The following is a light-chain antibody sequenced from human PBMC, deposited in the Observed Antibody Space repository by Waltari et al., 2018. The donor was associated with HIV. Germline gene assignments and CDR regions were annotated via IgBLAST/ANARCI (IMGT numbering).Light chain of an antibody. V-gene: IGLV1-40*01. CDR1: SSNIGAGYD. CDR3: QSYDSNLSGL. Sequence: QSELTPPPSVSAAPGQRVTISCTGSSSNIGAGYDVHWYQQVPGRAPKVVIYGNSNRPSGVPDRFSGSKSGSSASLVITGLQSEDEADYYCQSYDSNLSGLFGGGTKVTVL. CDR2: GNS. J-gene: IGLJ2*01.